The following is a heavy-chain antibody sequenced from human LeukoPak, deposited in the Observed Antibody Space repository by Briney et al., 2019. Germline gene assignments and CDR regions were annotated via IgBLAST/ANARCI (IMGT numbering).Heavy chain of an antibody. CDR2: ISGSGGST. Sequence: PGGSLRLSCAASGFTFSSYAVSWVRQAPGKGLEWVSAISGSGGSTYYADSVKGRFTISRDNSKNTLYLQMNSLRAEDTAVYYCAKRHDHGYSYGWKYYFDYWGQGTLVTVSS. CDR1: GFTFSSYA. V-gene: IGHV3-23*01. CDR3: AKRHDHGYSYGWKYYFDY. J-gene: IGHJ4*02. D-gene: IGHD5-18*01.